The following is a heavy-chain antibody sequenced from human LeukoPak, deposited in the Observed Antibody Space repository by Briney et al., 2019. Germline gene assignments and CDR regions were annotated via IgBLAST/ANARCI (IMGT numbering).Heavy chain of an antibody. D-gene: IGHD6-19*01. Sequence: PSETLSLTCTVSGGSISSYYWSWIRQPAGKGLEWTGRIYTSGSTNYNPSLKSRVTMSVDTSKNQFSLKLSSVTAADTAVYYCARDLGSGWYWEDYYYYYMDVWGKGTTVTVSS. J-gene: IGHJ6*03. CDR1: GGSISSYY. CDR2: IYTSGST. CDR3: ARDLGSGWYWEDYYYYYMDV. V-gene: IGHV4-4*07.